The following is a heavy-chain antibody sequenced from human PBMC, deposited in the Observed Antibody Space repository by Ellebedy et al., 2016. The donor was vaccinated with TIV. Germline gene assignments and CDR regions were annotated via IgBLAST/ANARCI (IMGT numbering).Heavy chain of an antibody. CDR2: ISGSGGST. J-gene: IGHJ1*01. Sequence: PGGSLRLSCAASGFTFSSYAMNWVRQAPGKGLEWVSTISGSGGSTYYADSVKGRFTLSRDNSRNTVSLQMNSLSVEDTAVYFCAKRSSEGAVADTWGQGTLVTVSS. CDR1: GFTFSSYA. V-gene: IGHV3-23*01. CDR3: AKRSSEGAVADT. D-gene: IGHD6-19*01.